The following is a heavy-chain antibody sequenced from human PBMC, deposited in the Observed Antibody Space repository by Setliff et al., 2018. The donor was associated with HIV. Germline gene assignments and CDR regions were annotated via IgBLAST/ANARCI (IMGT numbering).Heavy chain of an antibody. V-gene: IGHV1-18*01. J-gene: IGHJ4*02. Sequence: ASVKVSCKASGYTFSNYGISWVRQAPGQGLEWMGWISPYNGNTNYVQKLQGRVTITTDTSTSTAYMELRSLRSDDTALYYCARKPTGSPSDYWDQGTLVTVSS. D-gene: IGHD2-2*01. CDR3: ARKPTGSPSDY. CDR1: GYTFSNYG. CDR2: ISPYNGNT.